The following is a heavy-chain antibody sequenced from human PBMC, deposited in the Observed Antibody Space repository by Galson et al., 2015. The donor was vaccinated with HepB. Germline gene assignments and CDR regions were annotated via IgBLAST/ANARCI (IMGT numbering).Heavy chain of an antibody. V-gene: IGHV1-2*02. CDR1: GYTFNDYY. CDR2: LDPSTGVT. Sequence: SVKVSCKAPGYTFNDYYIHWVRQAPGQGLEWMGWLDPSTGVTKCAQKFQGTVTMTRDTSISTAYMELSGLTSDDTAVYYCVRDGSFDSWGQGTLIIVSS. D-gene: IGHD3-10*01. CDR3: VRDGSFDS. J-gene: IGHJ4*02.